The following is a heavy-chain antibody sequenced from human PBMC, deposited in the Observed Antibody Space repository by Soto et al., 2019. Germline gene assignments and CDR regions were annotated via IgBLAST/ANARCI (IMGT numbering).Heavy chain of an antibody. CDR3: ARCPFSAGKGPPYYFDY. D-gene: IGHD1-1*01. Sequence: EVQLVESGGGLVKPGGSLRLSCAASGFTFSSYSMNWVRQAPGKGLEWVSSISSSSSYIYYADSVKGRFTISRDNAKNSLYLQMNSLRAEDTAVYYCARCPFSAGKGPPYYFDYWGQGTLVTVSS. V-gene: IGHV3-21*01. CDR2: ISSSSSYI. J-gene: IGHJ4*02. CDR1: GFTFSSYS.